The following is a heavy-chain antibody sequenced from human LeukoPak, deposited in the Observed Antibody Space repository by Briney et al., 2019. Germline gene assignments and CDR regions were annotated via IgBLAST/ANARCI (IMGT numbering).Heavy chain of an antibody. Sequence: GSLRLSCAASGFAFSSYEMNWVRQAPGKGLEWVSYISSSGSTIYYADSVKGRFTISRDNAKNSLYLQMNSLRAEDTAVYYCARGQAASFDYWGQGTLVTVSS. V-gene: IGHV3-48*03. CDR3: ARGQAASFDY. D-gene: IGHD2-15*01. J-gene: IGHJ4*02. CDR2: ISSSGSTI. CDR1: GFAFSSYE.